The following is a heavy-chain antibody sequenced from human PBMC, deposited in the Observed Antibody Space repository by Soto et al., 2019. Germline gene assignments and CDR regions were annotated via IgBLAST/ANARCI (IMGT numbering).Heavy chain of an antibody. CDR2: ISYDGSNK. V-gene: IGHV3-30-3*02. Sequence: GGPRRLSCAASGFTFSIYAMHWVRQAPGKGLEWVAVISYDGSNKCYADSVKGRFTISRDNAKNSLYLQMNSLRAEDTALYYCAKDYYYGSGSYYHYYFDYWGQGTLVTVSS. CDR1: GFTFSIYA. D-gene: IGHD3-10*01. J-gene: IGHJ4*02. CDR3: AKDYYYGSGSYYHYYFDY.